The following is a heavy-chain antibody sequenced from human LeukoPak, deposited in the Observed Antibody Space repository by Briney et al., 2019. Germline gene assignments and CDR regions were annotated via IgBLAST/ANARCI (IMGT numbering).Heavy chain of an antibody. CDR1: GFTFISYA. Sequence: GGSLRLSCAASGFTFISYAMSWVRQAPGKGLEWVSAISGSGVSTHYADSVKGRFTISNNNSNNKLYLLMISLRTEEEAVDYCAKHPSIGWYDAFDIWGQGTTVTVSS. J-gene: IGHJ3*02. V-gene: IGHV3-23*01. D-gene: IGHD6-19*01. CDR2: ISGSGVST. CDR3: AKHPSIGWYDAFDI.